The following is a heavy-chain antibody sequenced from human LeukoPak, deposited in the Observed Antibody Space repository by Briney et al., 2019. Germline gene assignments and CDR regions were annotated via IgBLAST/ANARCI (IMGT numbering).Heavy chain of an antibody. CDR3: AKVRYSSG. Sequence: GGSLRLSCAASGFTFSSYAMSWVRPAPGKGLEWVSAISGSGGSTYYADSVKGRFTISRDNSKNTLYLQMNSLRAEYKCVYYCAKVRYSSGWGQGTLVTVSS. J-gene: IGHJ4*02. CDR2: ISGSGGST. V-gene: IGHV3-23*01. D-gene: IGHD6-19*01. CDR1: GFTFSSYA.